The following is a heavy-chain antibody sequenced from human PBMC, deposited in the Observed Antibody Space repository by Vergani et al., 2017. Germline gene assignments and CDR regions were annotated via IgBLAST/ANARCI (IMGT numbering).Heavy chain of an antibody. CDR1: GFTFIMHA. Sequence: EVQLLESGGDLVQPGGSLRLSCAASGFTFIMHAMSWVRQAPGKGLEWVSTLSASDRRTHYADSVKGRFAISRDNAKNSLYLQMNNLRVEDTAVYYCARDLLPGTLLLLAYWGQGTLISVSS. CDR2: LSASDRRT. CDR3: ARDLLPGTLLLLAY. J-gene: IGHJ4*02. D-gene: IGHD1-7*01. V-gene: IGHV3-23*01.